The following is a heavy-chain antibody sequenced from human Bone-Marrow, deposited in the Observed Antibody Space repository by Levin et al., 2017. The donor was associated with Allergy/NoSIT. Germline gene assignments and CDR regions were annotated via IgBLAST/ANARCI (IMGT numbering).Heavy chain of an antibody. V-gene: IGHV3-7*01. J-gene: IGHJ4*02. Sequence: LSLTCAASGFPFSNYWMSWVRQAPGKGLEWVANLKYDESEEHYVDSVKGRFTISRDNAKNSLSLQMNSLRAEDTAVYYCARENTYGPYYFDYWGQGTLVTVSS. CDR3: ARENTYGPYYFDY. CDR1: GFPFSNYW. D-gene: IGHD5-18*01. CDR2: LKYDESEE.